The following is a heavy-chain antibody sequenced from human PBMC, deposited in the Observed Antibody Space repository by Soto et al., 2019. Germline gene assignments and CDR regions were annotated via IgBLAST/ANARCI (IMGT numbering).Heavy chain of an antibody. Sequence: ASVKVSCKASGYIFTNNDVSWVRQATGQGLEWMGWMNPGSGDTGYAQKFQGRVTMTRNISIATAYMELSSLRADDTAIYYCARMASFGSLNWFDPWGQGTLVTVSP. V-gene: IGHV1-8*01. CDR3: ARMASFGSLNWFDP. CDR1: GYIFTNND. CDR2: MNPGSGDT. J-gene: IGHJ5*02. D-gene: IGHD5-18*01.